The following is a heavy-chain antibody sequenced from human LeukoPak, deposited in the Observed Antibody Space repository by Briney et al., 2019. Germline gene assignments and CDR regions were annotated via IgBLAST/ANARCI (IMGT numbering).Heavy chain of an antibody. Sequence: PSETPSLTCAVYGGSFSGYYWSWIRQPPGKGLEWIGEINHSGSTNYNPSLKSRVTISVDTSKNQFSLKLSSVTAADTAVYYCASPGGYSGYVDYWGQGTLVTVSS. V-gene: IGHV4-34*01. CDR3: ASPGGYSGYVDY. J-gene: IGHJ4*02. CDR2: INHSGST. CDR1: GGSFSGYY. D-gene: IGHD5-12*01.